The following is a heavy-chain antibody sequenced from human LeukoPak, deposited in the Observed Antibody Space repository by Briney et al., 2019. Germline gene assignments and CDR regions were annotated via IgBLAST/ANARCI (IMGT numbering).Heavy chain of an antibody. Sequence: ASVKVSCKASGFTFTSHDYNWVRQATGQGLEWMGMIYPRDGSTSYAQKFQGRVTVTRDTSTSTVHMELSGLRSEDTAVYYCARDQEAFDYWGQGTLVTVSS. CDR3: ARDQEAFDY. CDR2: IYPRDGST. CDR1: GFTFTSHD. J-gene: IGHJ4*02. V-gene: IGHV1-46*01.